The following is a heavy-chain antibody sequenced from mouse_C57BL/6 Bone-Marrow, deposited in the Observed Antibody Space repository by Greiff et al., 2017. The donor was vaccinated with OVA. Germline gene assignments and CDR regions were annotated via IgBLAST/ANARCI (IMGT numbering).Heavy chain of an antibody. Sequence: VQLQQSGPELVKPGASVKISCKASGYSFTGYYMNWVKQSPEKSLEWIGEINPSTGGTTYNQKFKAKATLTVDKSSSTAYMQLKSLTSEDSAVYYCARPHYYSSGSLFDYWGQGTTLTVSS. CDR3: ARPHYYSSGSLFDY. CDR2: INPSTGGT. V-gene: IGHV1-42*01. CDR1: GYSFTGYY. J-gene: IGHJ2*01. D-gene: IGHD1-1*01.